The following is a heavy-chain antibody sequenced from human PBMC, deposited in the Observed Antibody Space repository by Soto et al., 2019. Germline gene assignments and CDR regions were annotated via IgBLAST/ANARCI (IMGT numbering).Heavy chain of an antibody. CDR3: ARGDTVTDFDY. CDR2: ISSSSSTI. CDR1: GFTFSSYS. J-gene: IGHJ4*02. D-gene: IGHD4-17*01. V-gene: IGHV3-48*01. Sequence: GGSLRLSCAASGFTFSSYSMNWVRQAPGKGLEWVSYISSSSSTIYYADSVKGRFTISRDNAKNSLYLQMNSLRAEDTAVYYCARGDTVTDFDYWGQGTLVTVSS.